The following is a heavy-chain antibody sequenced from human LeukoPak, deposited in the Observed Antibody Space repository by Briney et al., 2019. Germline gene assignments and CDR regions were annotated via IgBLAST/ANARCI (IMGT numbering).Heavy chain of an antibody. J-gene: IGHJ3*02. CDR2: ISSSSRDI. V-gene: IGHV3-21*01. CDR1: GFTFSTYS. CDR3: ASQFGYSSSFDI. Sequence: GGSLRLSCAASGFTFSTYSMNWVRQAPEKGLEWVSSISSSSRDIYYADSVKGRFTISRDNAKNSLYLQMNSLRAEDTAVYYCASQFGYSSSFDIWGQGTMVTVSS. D-gene: IGHD6-13*01.